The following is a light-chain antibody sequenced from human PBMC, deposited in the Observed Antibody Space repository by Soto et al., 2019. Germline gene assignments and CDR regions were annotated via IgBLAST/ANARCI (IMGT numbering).Light chain of an antibody. CDR1: SSDVGGYDY. J-gene: IGLJ1*01. CDR2: DVT. Sequence: QSALTQPASVSGSPGQSITISCTGTSSDVGGYDYVCWYQQHPGKAPKLMIYDVTNRPSGVSNRFSGSKSGNTASLTISGLQSEDEADYYCNSYTSSSTYVFGTGTKLTVL. V-gene: IGLV2-14*03. CDR3: NSYTSSSTYV.